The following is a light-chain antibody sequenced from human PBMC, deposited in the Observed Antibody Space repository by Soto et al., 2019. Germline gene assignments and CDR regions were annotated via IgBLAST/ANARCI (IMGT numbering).Light chain of an antibody. J-gene: IGLJ1*01. CDR3: AAWDDNRRGHV. CDR2: RDN. CDR1: SSNVGSNS. Sequence: QSVLTQPPSASGTPGQRVTISCFGSSSNVGSNSVSWYQQFPGTAPKLLIYRDNQRPSGVPDRFSGSKSGTSASLAISGLRSEDEADYYCAAWDDNRRGHVFGAGTKVTVL. V-gene: IGLV1-47*01.